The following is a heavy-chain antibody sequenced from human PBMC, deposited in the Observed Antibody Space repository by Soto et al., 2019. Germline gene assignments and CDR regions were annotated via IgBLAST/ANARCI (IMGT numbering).Heavy chain of an antibody. CDR3: ARDGNTVDYDFWSGYYHYFAF. D-gene: IGHD3-3*01. Sequence: KGLEWMGGIIPIFGTANYAQKFQGRVTITADESTSTAYMELSSLRSEDTAVYYCARDGNTVDYDFWSGYYHYFAFWGQGTLVTVSS. J-gene: IGHJ4*02. V-gene: IGHV1-69*01. CDR2: IIPIFGTA.